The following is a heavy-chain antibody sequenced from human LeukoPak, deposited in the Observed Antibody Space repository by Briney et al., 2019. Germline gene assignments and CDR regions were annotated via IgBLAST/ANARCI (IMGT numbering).Heavy chain of an antibody. J-gene: IGHJ6*02. CDR1: GGSISSYY. D-gene: IGHD5-18*01. Sequence: SETLSLTCTVSGGSISSYYWSWIRQPPGKGLEWIGEINHSGSTNYNPSLKSRVTISVDTSKNQFSLKLSSVTAADTAVYYCARGRVDTAMVYYYYYGMDVWGQGTTVTVSS. V-gene: IGHV4-34*01. CDR3: ARGRVDTAMVYYYYYGMDV. CDR2: INHSGST.